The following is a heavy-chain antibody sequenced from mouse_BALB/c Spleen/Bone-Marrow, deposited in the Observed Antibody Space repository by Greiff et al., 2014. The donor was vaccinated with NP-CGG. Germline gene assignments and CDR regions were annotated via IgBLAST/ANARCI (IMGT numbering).Heavy chain of an antibody. D-gene: IGHD1-1*01. Sequence: EVQLQQSGAELVKPGASVKLSCTASDFNIKDAYMHWVKQRPEQGLEWIGRIGPANVNTKYDTKFQGKATITADTSSNTAYLLLSSLTSEDTAVYYCAVYYYGRSSFAYWGQGTLVTVSA. CDR1: DFNIKDAY. J-gene: IGHJ3*01. CDR2: IGPANVNT. CDR3: AVYYYGRSSFAY. V-gene: IGHV14-3*02.